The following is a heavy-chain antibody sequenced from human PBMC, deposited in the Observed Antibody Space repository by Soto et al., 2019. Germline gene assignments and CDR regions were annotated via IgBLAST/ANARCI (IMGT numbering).Heavy chain of an antibody. CDR3: ARDRLSNEAYYYYYYGMDV. D-gene: IGHD1-1*01. V-gene: IGHV1-69*13. CDR1: GGTFSSYA. Sequence: GASVKVSCKASGGTFSSYAISWVRQAPGQGLEWMGGIIPIFGTANYAQKFQGRVTITADESTSTAYMELSSLRSDDTAVYYCARDRLSNEAYYYYYYGMDVWGQGTTVTVSS. J-gene: IGHJ6*02. CDR2: IIPIFGTA.